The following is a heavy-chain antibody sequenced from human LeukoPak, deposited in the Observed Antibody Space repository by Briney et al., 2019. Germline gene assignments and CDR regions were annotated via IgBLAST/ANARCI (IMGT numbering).Heavy chain of an antibody. V-gene: IGHV4-31*03. J-gene: IGHJ4*02. CDR1: GGSISSGGYY. D-gene: IGHD3-10*01. CDR2: IYYSGST. CDR3: AHTNSWFRFFEH. Sequence: SETLSLTCTVSGGSISSGGYYWSWIRQHPGKGLEWIGYIYYSGSTYYNPSLKSRVTISIDTSKSQFSLHLSSVTAADTAVYYCAHTNSWFRFFEHWGQGTLVTVSS.